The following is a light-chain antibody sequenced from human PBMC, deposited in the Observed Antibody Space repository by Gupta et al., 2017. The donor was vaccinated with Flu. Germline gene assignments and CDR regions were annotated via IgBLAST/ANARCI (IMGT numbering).Light chain of an antibody. CDR1: SSNIGSKT. Sequence: RVTISCSGSSSNIGSKTVNWYRQLPGTAPKLLIYSNNQRPSGVPDRFSGSKSGTSASLAISGLQSEDEADYYCAAWDDSLNARVFGGGTKLTVL. CDR2: SNN. J-gene: IGLJ3*02. CDR3: AAWDDSLNARV. V-gene: IGLV1-44*01.